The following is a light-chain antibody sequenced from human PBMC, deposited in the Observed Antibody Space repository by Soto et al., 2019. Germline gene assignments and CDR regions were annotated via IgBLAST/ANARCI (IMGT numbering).Light chain of an antibody. CDR3: QQYNSYSGT. Sequence: DIQMTQAPSTLSASVGDRVTVTCRPSQSISSWLAWYQQKPGKAPKLLIYKASSLESGVPSRFSGSGSGTEFTLTISSLQPDDFATYYCQQYNSYSGTFGQGTKVDNK. V-gene: IGKV1-5*03. J-gene: IGKJ1*01. CDR2: KAS. CDR1: QSISSW.